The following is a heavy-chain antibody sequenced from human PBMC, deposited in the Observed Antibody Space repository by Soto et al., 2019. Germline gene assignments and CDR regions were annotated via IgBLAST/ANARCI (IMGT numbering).Heavy chain of an antibody. CDR1: GFTFSSYA. V-gene: IGHV3-64D*06. J-gene: IGHJ5*02. Sequence: TGGSLRLSCSASGFTFSSYAMHWVRQAPGKGLEYVSAISSNGGSTYYAESVKGRFTISRDNSKYTLYLQMSSLRAEDTAVYYCVKGPIPHNNLWFGDHFDPWGQGTLVPVSS. CDR3: VKGPIPHNNLWFGDHFDP. D-gene: IGHD3-10*01. CDR2: ISSNGGST.